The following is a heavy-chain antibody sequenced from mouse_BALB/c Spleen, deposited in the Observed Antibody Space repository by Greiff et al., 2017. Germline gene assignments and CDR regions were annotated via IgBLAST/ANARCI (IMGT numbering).Heavy chain of an antibody. CDR3: TREGRGTGAMDY. J-gene: IGHJ4*01. CDR1: GFTFSSYT. V-gene: IGHV5-6-4*01. D-gene: IGHD2-14*01. CDR2: ISSGGSYT. Sequence: EVQLVESGGGLVEPGGSLKLSCAAFGFTFSSYTMSWVRQTPEKRLEWVATISSGGSYTYYPDSVKGRFTISRDNAKNTLYLQMSSLKSEDTAMYYCTREGRGTGAMDYWGQGTSVTVSS.